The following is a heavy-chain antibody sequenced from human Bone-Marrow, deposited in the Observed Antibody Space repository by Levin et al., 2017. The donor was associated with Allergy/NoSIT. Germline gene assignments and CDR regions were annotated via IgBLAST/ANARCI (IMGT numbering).Heavy chain of an antibody. CDR3: ARVSYYETSGYYYRWWYCFDS. CDR2: MYYSGSSGST. V-gene: IGHV4-59*01. J-gene: IGHJ4*02. CDR1: GGSISPSY. D-gene: IGHD3-22*01. Sequence: SETLSLTCTVSGGSISPSYWRWIRQPPGKGLEWIGYMYYSGSSGSTNNNPSLKSRVTISVDTSKNHFSLKLNSVAAEDTVVYFWARVSYYETSGYYYRWWYCFDSWGQGTLVTVSS.